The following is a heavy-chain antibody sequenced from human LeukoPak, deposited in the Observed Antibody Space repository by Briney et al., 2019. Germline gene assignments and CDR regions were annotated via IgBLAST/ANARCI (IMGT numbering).Heavy chain of an antibody. D-gene: IGHD4-17*01. V-gene: IGHV3-7*01. CDR1: GFTSSGYW. CDR3: ARLGARQMLEY. Sequence: GGSLRLSCVVSGFTSSGYWMAWVRQAPGKGLEWVANIKQDGGQIYYLESVKGRFTVSRDNAKNSLYLQMNSLRAEDTAVYYCARLGARQMLEYWGQGTLVTVSS. J-gene: IGHJ4*02. CDR2: IKQDGGQI.